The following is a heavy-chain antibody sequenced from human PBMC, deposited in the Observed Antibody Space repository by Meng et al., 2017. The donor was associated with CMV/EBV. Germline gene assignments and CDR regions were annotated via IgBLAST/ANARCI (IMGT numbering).Heavy chain of an antibody. J-gene: IGHJ6*02. CDR2: IIPILGIA. CDR1: GGTFSSYT. CDR3: ARAYCGGDCSRMDV. Sequence: SVKVSCKASGGTFSSYTISWVRQAPGQGLEWMGRIIPILGIANYAQKFQGRVTITADKSTSTAYMELSSLRSEDTAVYDCARAYCGGDCSRMDVWGQGTTVTVSS. V-gene: IGHV1-69*02. D-gene: IGHD2-21*01.